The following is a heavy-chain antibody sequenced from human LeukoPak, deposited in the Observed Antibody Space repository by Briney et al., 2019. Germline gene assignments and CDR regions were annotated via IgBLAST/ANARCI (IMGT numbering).Heavy chain of an antibody. V-gene: IGHV3-9*03. D-gene: IGHD6-19*01. CDR1: GFTFDDYA. J-gene: IGHJ3*02. CDR3: AKSLVGGIAVAGTGGAFDI. CDR2: ISWNSGSI. Sequence: PGGSLRLSCAASGFTFDDYAMHWVRQAPGKGLEWVSGISWNSGSIGYADSVKGRFTISRDNAKNSLYLQMNSLRAEDMGLYYCAKSLVGGIAVAGTGGAFDIWGQGTMVTVSS.